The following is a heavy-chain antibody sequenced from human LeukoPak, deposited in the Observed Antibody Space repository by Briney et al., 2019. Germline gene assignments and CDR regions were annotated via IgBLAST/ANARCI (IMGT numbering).Heavy chain of an antibody. V-gene: IGHV4-59*12. CDR3: ARGHSDYGRVGTYDY. CDR1: GGSISSYY. CDR2: IYYSGST. D-gene: IGHD4-17*01. Sequence: SETLSLTCTVSGGSISSYYWSWIRQPPGKGLEWIGYIYYSGSTYYNPSLKSRVTISVDTSKNQFSLKLSSVTAADTAVYYCARGHSDYGRVGTYDYWGQGTLVTVSS. J-gene: IGHJ4*02.